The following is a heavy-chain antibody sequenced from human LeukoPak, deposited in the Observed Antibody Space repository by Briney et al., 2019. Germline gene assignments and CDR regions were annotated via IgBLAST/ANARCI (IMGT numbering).Heavy chain of an antibody. D-gene: IGHD1-26*01. V-gene: IGHV3-48*04. CDR2: ISSSSSTI. CDR1: GFTFSSYS. J-gene: IGHJ4*02. CDR3: ASWTGGSLDY. Sequence: GGSLRLSCAASGFTFSSYSMNWVRQAPGKRLEWVSYISSSSSTIYYADSVKGRFTISRDNAKNSLYLQMNSLRAEDTAVYYCASWTGGSLDYWGQGTLVTVSS.